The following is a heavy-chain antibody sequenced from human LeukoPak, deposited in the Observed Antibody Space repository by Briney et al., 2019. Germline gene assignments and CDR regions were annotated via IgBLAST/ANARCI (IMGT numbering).Heavy chain of an antibody. CDR1: GFTFDDYA. J-gene: IGHJ4*02. D-gene: IGHD3-22*01. V-gene: IGHV3-9*01. Sequence: GRSLRLSCAASGFTFDDYAMPWVRQAPGKGLEWVSGISWNSGSIGYADSVKGRFTISRDNAKNSLYLQMNSLRAEGTALFYFAKDTRYYYDSSGYYIDWGQGTLVTVSS. CDR2: ISWNSGSI. CDR3: AKDTRYYYDSSGYYID.